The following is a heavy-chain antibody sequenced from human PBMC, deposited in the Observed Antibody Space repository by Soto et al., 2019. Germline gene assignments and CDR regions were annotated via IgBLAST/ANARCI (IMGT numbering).Heavy chain of an antibody. J-gene: IGHJ4*02. V-gene: IGHV3-33*01. CDR1: GFTFSSYG. CDR2: IWYDGTNK. CDR3: ARDSGGSFDY. Sequence: QSGGSLRLSCAASGFTFSSYGMHWVRQAPGKGLEWAALIWYDGTNKYYADSVMGRFTISRDNSKNTLYLQLNSLRAEDTAVYYCARDSGGSFDYWGQGTPVTVSS. D-gene: IGHD3-10*01.